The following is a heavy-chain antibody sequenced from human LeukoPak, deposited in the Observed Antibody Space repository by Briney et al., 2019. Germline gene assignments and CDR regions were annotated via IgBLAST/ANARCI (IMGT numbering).Heavy chain of an antibody. CDR1: GFTFSSYG. D-gene: IGHD2-21*02. CDR3: AKDKSVVTATRDAFDI. Sequence: GGSLRLSCAASGFTFSSYGMHWVRQAPGKGLEWVAVISYDGSNKYYADSVKGRFTISRDNSKNTLYLQMNSLRAEDTAVYYCAKDKSVVTATRDAFDIWGQGTTVTVSS. V-gene: IGHV3-30*18. CDR2: ISYDGSNK. J-gene: IGHJ3*02.